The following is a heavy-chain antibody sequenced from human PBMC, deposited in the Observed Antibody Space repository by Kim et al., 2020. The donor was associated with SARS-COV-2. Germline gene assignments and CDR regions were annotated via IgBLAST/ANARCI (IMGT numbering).Heavy chain of an antibody. V-gene: IGHV4-30-4*01. CDR1: GGSISSGAYY. D-gene: IGHD1-7*01. Sequence: SETLSLTCTVSGGSISSGAYYWSWIRQPPGKGLEWFGYIYYSGSTYYNPSLKSRVTISVDTSKNQFSLKLSFVTAADTAVYYCARDRAGTRERVWFDRWGQGAQVTDSS. CDR3: ARDRAGTRERVWFDR. CDR2: IYYSGST. J-gene: IGHJ5*02.